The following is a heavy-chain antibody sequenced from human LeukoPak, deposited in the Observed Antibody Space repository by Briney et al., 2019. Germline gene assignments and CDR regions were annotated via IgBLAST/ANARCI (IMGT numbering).Heavy chain of an antibody. CDR3: AKDLEQLDTYYFDY. CDR1: GFTFSSYA. J-gene: IGHJ4*02. D-gene: IGHD6-13*01. V-gene: IGHV3-23*01. CDR2: ISGSGGST. Sequence: GGSLRLSCAASGFTFSSYAMSWVRQAPGKGLEWVSAISGSGGSTYYADSVKGRFTISRDNSKNTLYLQMNSLRGEDTAVYYCAKDLEQLDTYYFDYWGQGTLVTVSS.